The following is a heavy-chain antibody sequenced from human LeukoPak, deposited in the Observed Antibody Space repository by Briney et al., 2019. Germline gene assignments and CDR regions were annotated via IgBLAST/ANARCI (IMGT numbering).Heavy chain of an antibody. D-gene: IGHD1-26*01. CDR2: IFYSGST. CDR3: ARHVSGGSYMGV. CDR1: GGSISNYY. J-gene: IGHJ3*01. Sequence: SETLSLTCAVSGGSISNYYWSWIRQPPGKGLEWFGYIFYSGSTNYNPSLKSRVTISVDTSKNQFSLKVNPVTAADTAVYYCARHVSGGSYMGVWGQGTMVTVSS. V-gene: IGHV4-59*08.